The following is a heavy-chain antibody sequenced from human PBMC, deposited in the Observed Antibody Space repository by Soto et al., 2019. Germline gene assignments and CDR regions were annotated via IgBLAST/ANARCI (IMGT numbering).Heavy chain of an antibody. Sequence: QVQLVQSGAEVKKPGSSVKVSCKASGGTFSSYAISWVRQAPGQGRAWMGGIIPIFGTANYAQKFQVRVTITADESTSTAYMELSSLRSEDTAGYYWAREGGRATYYFGYWGQGTLVTVSS. CDR3: AREGGRATYYFGY. CDR2: IIPIFGTA. D-gene: IGHD6-13*01. J-gene: IGHJ4*02. CDR1: GGTFSSYA. V-gene: IGHV1-69*01.